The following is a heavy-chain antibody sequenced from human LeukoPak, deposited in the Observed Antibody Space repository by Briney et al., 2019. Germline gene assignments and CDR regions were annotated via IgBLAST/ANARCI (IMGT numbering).Heavy chain of an antibody. V-gene: IGHV3-7*01. J-gene: IGHJ6*04. CDR2: IKQGGSEK. Sequence: PGGSLRLSCAASGFTFSSYWMSWVRQAPGKGLEWVANIKQGGSEKYYLDSVKGRFTISRDNAKNSLYLQMNSLRAEDTAVYYCAELGITMIGGVWGKGTTVTISS. D-gene: IGHD3-10*02. CDR1: GFTFSSYW. CDR3: AELGITMIGGV.